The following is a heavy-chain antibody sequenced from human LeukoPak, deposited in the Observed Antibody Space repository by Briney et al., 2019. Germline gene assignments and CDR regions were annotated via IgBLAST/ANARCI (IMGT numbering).Heavy chain of an antibody. CDR1: GGSISSSSYY. Sequence: SQTLSLTCAVSGGSISSSSYYWGWIRQPPGKDLEWMGRIHYSGSTYYNPSLKSRVTISVDTSKNQFSLKLNSVTAADTAVYYCARGDSYGTVWYWGQGTLVTISS. J-gene: IGHJ4*02. CDR2: IHYSGST. CDR3: ARGDSYGTVWY. D-gene: IGHD5-18*01. V-gene: IGHV4-39*07.